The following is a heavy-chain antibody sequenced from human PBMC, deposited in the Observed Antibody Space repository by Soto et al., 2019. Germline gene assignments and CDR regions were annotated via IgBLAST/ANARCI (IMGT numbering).Heavy chain of an antibody. J-gene: IGHJ4*02. D-gene: IGHD3-10*01. CDR2: INHSGST. CDR3: AIFMVRGVTQTPGFDY. V-gene: IGHV4-34*01. Sequence: PSDTLCLTCAVYGVSFSGYYWSWILQPPGKGLEWIGEINHSGSTNYNPSLKSRVTISVDTSKNQFSLKLSSVTAADTAVYYCAIFMVRGVTQTPGFDYWGQGTLVSVSS. CDR1: GVSFSGYY.